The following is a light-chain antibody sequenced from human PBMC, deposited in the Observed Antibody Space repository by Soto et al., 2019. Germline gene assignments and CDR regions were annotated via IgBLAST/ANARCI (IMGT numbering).Light chain of an antibody. J-gene: IGLJ1*01. V-gene: IGLV2-23*03. CDR1: SSDIGSYKF. Sequence: QSVLTQPASVSGSPGQSITISCTGSSSDIGSYKFVSWYQQHPGKAPTLIIYEGTERPSGVSDRFSGSKSGNTASLTISGLQAEDEADYFCCSDAGGSNVFGAGTKLTVL. CDR2: EGT. CDR3: CSDAGGSNV.